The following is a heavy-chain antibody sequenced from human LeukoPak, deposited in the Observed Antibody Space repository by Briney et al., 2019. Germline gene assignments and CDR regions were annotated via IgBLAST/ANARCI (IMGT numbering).Heavy chain of an antibody. Sequence: SVKVSCKASGGTFSSYAISWVRQAPGQGLEWMGRIIPILGIADYAQKFQGRVTITADKSTSTAYMELSSLRSEDTAVYYCARASYSSSSDYYYFDYWGQGTLVTVSS. D-gene: IGHD6-6*01. CDR3: ARASYSSSSDYYYFDY. J-gene: IGHJ4*02. CDR1: GGTFSSYA. CDR2: IIPILGIA. V-gene: IGHV1-69*04.